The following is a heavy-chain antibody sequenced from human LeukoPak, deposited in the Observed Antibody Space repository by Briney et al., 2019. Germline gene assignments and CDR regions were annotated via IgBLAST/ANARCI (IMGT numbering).Heavy chain of an antibody. V-gene: IGHV4-39*01. D-gene: IGHD3-3*01. J-gene: IGHJ4*02. CDR3: ARPLRHYDFWSGPFDY. CDR2: IYYSGST. CDR1: GGSISSSSYY. Sequence: SETLSLTCTVSGGSISSSSYYWGWIRQPPGKGLEWIGSIYYSGSTYYNPSLKSRVTISVDTSKNQFSLKLSSVTAADTAVYYCARPLRHYDFWSGPFDYWGQGSLVTVSS.